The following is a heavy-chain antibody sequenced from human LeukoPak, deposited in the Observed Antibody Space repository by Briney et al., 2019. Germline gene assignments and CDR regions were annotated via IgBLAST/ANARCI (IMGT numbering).Heavy chain of an antibody. D-gene: IGHD1-26*01. CDR3: ARDTYSIAE. J-gene: IGHJ4*02. CDR1: GFIFSDYW. CDR2: IHSDGRTT. V-gene: IGHV3-74*01. Sequence: GGSLRLSCAASGFIFSDYWMHWVRQAPGKGLVWVSLIHSDGRTTNYADSVKARFTISRDNAKNTLYLQMNSLRVEDTAVYYCARDTYSIAEWGQGTLITVSS.